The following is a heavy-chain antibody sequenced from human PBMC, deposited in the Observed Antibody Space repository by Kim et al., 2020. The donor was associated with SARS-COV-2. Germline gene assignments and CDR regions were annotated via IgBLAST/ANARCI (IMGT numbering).Heavy chain of an antibody. V-gene: IGHV3-48*02. CDR1: GFTFSSYS. Sequence: GGSLRLSCAASGFTFSSYSMNWVRQAPGKGLEWVSYISSISSTIYYADSVKGRFSISRDNAKNSLYLQMNSLRDADTAVYYCARSSSTINGYWGQGTPVT. CDR3: ARSSSTINGY. CDR2: ISSISSTI. D-gene: IGHD2-2*01. J-gene: IGHJ4*02.